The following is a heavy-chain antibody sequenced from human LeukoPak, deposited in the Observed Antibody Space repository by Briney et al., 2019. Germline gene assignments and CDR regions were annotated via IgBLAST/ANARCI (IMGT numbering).Heavy chain of an antibody. CDR3: ARDHMFDP. CDR2: ISYDGSNK. J-gene: IGHJ5*02. Sequence: GGSLRLSCAASGFTFSSYAMHWVRQAPGKGLEWVAVISYDGSNKYYADSVKGRFTISRDNSKNTLYLQMNSLRAEDTAVYYCARDHMFDPWGQGTLVTVSS. V-gene: IGHV3-30*04. D-gene: IGHD2-21*01. CDR1: GFTFSSYA.